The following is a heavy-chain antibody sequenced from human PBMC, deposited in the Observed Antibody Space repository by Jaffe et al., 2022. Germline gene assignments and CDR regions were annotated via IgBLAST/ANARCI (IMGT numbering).Heavy chain of an antibody. CDR2: IKQDGREK. CDR3: ARDVYYYDNRRGYYYHHMDV. J-gene: IGHJ6*03. V-gene: IGHV3-7*05. CDR1: GFTFSNYW. Sequence: EVQLVESGGGLVQPGGSLRLSCAASGFTFSNYWMSWVRQAPGKGLEWVANIKQDGREKYYVDSVKGRFTISRDNAKNSLYLQMNSLRAEDTAVYYCARDVYYYDNRRGYYYHHMDVWGKGTTVTVSS. D-gene: IGHD3-22*01.